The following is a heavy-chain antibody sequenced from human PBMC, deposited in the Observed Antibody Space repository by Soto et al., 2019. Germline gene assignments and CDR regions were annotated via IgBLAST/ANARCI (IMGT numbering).Heavy chain of an antibody. J-gene: IGHJ5*02. D-gene: IGHD3-10*01. CDR3: ARGFTMVRGEGSNWFDP. CDR2: IYYTGST. CDR1: GGSISSSSYY. V-gene: IGHV4-31*03. Sequence: SETLSLTCTVSGGSISSSSYYWGWIRQHPGKGLEWIGYIYYTGSTYYNPSLKSRVTISVDTSKNQFSLKLSSVTAADTAVYYCARGFTMVRGEGSNWFDPWGQGTLVTVSS.